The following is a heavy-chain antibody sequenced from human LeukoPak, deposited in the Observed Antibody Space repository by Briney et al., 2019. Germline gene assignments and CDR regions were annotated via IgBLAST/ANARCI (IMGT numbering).Heavy chain of an antibody. Sequence: GGSLRLSCAASGFPFSSYWMHWVRQAPGEGVVWVSRINIDGSNTNYADSVKGRFTISRDNAKNTLYLQMDSLRAEDTAVYYCARSLGGAYDYWGQGTLVTVSS. D-gene: IGHD1-26*01. J-gene: IGHJ4*02. V-gene: IGHV3-74*01. CDR2: INIDGSNT. CDR1: GFPFSSYW. CDR3: ARSLGGAYDY.